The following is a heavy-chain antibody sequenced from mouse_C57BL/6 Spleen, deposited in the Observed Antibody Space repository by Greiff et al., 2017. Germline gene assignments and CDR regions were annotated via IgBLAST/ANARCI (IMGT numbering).Heavy chain of an antibody. Sequence: EVQLQQSGPELVKPGASVKISCKASGYTFTDYYMNWVKQSHGKSLEWIGDINPNNGGTSYNQKFKGKATLTVDKSSSTAYMELRSLTSEDSAVYYCARVTTVGYWYFDVWGTGTTVTVSS. J-gene: IGHJ1*03. V-gene: IGHV1-26*01. D-gene: IGHD1-1*01. CDR2: INPNNGGT. CDR1: GYTFTDYY. CDR3: ARVTTVGYWYFDV.